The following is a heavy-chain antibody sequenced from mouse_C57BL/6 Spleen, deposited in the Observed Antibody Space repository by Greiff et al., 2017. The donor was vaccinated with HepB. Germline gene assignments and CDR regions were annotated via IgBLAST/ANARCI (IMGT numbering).Heavy chain of an antibody. CDR1: GYTFTSYD. J-gene: IGHJ4*01. CDR3: ARSKNYDAMDY. CDR2: IYPRDGST. Sequence: QVQLQQSGLELVKPGASVKLSCKASGYTFTSYDINWVKQRPGQGLEWIGWIYPRDGSTKYNEKFKGKATLTVDTSSSTAYMELHSLTSEDSAVYFCARSKNYDAMDYWGQGTSVTVSS. V-gene: IGHV1-85*01.